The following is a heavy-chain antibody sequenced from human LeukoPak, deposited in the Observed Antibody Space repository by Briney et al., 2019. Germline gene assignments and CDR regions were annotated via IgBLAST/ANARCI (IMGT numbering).Heavy chain of an antibody. D-gene: IGHD3-10*01. CDR2: INWNGGST. Sequence: PGGSLRLSCAASGFTFDDYGMSWVRQAPGKGLEWVSGINWNGGSTGYADSVKGRFTISRDNAKNSLYLQMNSLGAEDTAVYYCTRLRGESPRSFDPWGQGTLVTVSS. CDR1: GFTFDDYG. J-gene: IGHJ5*02. V-gene: IGHV3-20*04. CDR3: TRLRGESPRSFDP.